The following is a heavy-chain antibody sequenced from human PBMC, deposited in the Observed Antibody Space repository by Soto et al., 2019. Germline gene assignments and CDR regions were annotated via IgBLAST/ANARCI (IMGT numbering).Heavy chain of an antibody. J-gene: IGHJ6*02. CDR3: ARDRGCISTTCYRYYYAMDG. Sequence: GGSLRLSCAASGFTFSSYGMHWVRQAPGKGLEWVAVISYDGSNKYYADSVKGRFTISRDNSKNTLYLQMNSLRAEDTAVYYCARDRGCISTTCYRYYYAMDGWGQGTTVTVSS. D-gene: IGHD2-2*01. V-gene: IGHV3-30*03. CDR2: ISYDGSNK. CDR1: GFTFSSYG.